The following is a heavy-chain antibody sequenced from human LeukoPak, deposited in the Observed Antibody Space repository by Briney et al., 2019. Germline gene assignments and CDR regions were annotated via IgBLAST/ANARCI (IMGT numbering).Heavy chain of an antibody. CDR2: IRNDGSDK. D-gene: IGHD1-26*01. Sequence: PGGSLRLSCAASGFTFRDYGMHWLRQAPDKGLEWVASIRNDGSDKYYEDSVKGRFAISRDNSKNTVHLQMDSLRAEDSAVYYCVKRGSGSYDVDYWGQGTLVTVSS. J-gene: IGHJ4*02. CDR1: GFTFRDYG. CDR3: VKRGSGSYDVDY. V-gene: IGHV3-30*02.